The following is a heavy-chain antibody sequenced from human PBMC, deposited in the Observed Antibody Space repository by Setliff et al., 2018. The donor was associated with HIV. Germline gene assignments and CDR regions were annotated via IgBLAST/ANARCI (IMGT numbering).Heavy chain of an antibody. D-gene: IGHD1-7*01. V-gene: IGHV3-30*19. CDR1: GFTFSSYG. Sequence: GGSLRLSCAASGFTFSSYGMHWVRQAPGKGLEWVGRIKSKIEGETRDYAAAVKGRFAISRDNSKNTLYLQMNSLRSEDTAVYYCARDQKLELRDYYYYYMDVWGRGTTVTVS. J-gene: IGHJ6*03. CDR2: IKSKIEGETR. CDR3: ARDQKLELRDYYYYYMDV.